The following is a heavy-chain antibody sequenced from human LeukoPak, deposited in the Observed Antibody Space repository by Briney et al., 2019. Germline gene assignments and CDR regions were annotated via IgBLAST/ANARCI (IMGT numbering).Heavy chain of an antibody. V-gene: IGHV4-30-2*01. CDR2: IYHSGST. Sequence: SETLSLTCTVSGGSISSGGYYWSWIRQPPGKGLEWIGYIYHSGSTYYNPSLKSRVTISVDRSKNQFSLKLSSVTAADTAVYYCARAYYDSSGDPYYFDYWGQGTLVTVSS. CDR1: GGSISSGGYY. CDR3: ARAYYDSSGDPYYFDY. J-gene: IGHJ4*02. D-gene: IGHD3-22*01.